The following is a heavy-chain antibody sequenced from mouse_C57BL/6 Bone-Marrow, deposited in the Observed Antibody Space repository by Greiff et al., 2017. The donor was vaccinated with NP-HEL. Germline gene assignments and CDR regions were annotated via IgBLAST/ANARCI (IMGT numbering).Heavy chain of an antibody. Sequence: VQLQQPGAELVKPGASVKLSCKASGYTFTSYWMQWVKQRPGQGLEWIGEIDPSDSYTNYNQKFKGKATLTVDTSSSTAYMQLSSLTSEDSAVYYCARRVRRYFDYWGQGTTLTVS. V-gene: IGHV1-50*01. CDR1: GYTFTSYW. CDR2: IDPSDSYT. CDR3: ARRVRRYFDY. J-gene: IGHJ2*01.